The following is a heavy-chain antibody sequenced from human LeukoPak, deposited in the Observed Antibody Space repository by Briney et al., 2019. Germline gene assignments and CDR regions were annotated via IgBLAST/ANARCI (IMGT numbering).Heavy chain of an antibody. CDR3: VRHVARAFDI. CDR1: GGSISTNNW. J-gene: IGHJ3*02. CDR2: IHHSGST. Sequence: PSETLSLTCAVSGGSISTNNWWTWVRPPPGKGLEWIGEIHHSGSTDYNPSLKSRVTISPDKSKNQFSLTLTSVTAADTAVYSCVRHVARAFDIWGQGTKVTVSS. V-gene: IGHV4-4*02.